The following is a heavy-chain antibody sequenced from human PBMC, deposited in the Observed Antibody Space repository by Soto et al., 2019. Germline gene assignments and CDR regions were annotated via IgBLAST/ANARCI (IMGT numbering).Heavy chain of an antibody. J-gene: IGHJ4*02. D-gene: IGHD6-19*01. CDR3: TRRSSGWYFDY. V-gene: IGHV3-23*01. CDR2: ISGSGGST. CDR1: GFTFSSYA. Sequence: EVQLLESGGGLVQPGGSLRLSCAASGFTFSSYAMSWVRQAPGKGLEWVSAISGSGGSTYYADSVKGRFTISRDNSKNTLYLQMNSLIDEDTAVYYCTRRSSGWYFDYWGQGTLVTVSS.